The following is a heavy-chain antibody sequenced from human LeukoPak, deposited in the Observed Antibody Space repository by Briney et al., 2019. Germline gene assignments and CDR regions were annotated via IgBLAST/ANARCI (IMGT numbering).Heavy chain of an antibody. J-gene: IGHJ1*01. CDR3: ARSGYCSSTSCYTGEYFQH. CDR1: GYTFTSYD. V-gene: IGHV1-69*05. CDR2: IIPIFGTA. D-gene: IGHD2-2*02. Sequence: SVKVSCKASGYTFTSYDISWVRQAPGQGLEWMGGIIPIFGTANYAQKFQGRVTITTDESTSTAYMELSSLRSEDTAVYYCARSGYCSSTSCYTGEYFQHWGQGTLVTVSS.